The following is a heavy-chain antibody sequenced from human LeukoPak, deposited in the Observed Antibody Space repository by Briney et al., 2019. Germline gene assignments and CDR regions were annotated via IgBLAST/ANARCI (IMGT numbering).Heavy chain of an antibody. D-gene: IGHD3-22*01. CDR1: GYTFTSYG. CDR3: ARGVIGGYYYDSSGYYLIFDY. V-gene: IGHV1-18*01. CDR2: ISAYNGNT. J-gene: IGHJ4*02. Sequence: ASVKVSCKASGYTFTSYGISWVRQAPGQGLELMGWISAYNGNTNYAQKLQGRVTMTTDTSTSTAYMELRSLRSDDTAVYYCARGVIGGYYYDSSGYYLIFDYWGQGTLVTVSS.